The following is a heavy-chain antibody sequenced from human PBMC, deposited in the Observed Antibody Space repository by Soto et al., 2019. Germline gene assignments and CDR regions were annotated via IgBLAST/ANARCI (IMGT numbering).Heavy chain of an antibody. Sequence: ELQLLESGGGLVQHGGSLRLSCVASGFSVSGFAMSWVRQAPGKGLVWVSSITGTGVSIYYADSVRGRFTISRDNSKNTLYLQMSSLRAEDTARYYCAKDSIPYSSSYDLDHWGRGALVTVSS. V-gene: IGHV3-23*01. CDR1: GFSVSGFA. J-gene: IGHJ4*02. CDR2: ITGTGVSI. D-gene: IGHD6-6*01. CDR3: AKDSIPYSSSYDLDH.